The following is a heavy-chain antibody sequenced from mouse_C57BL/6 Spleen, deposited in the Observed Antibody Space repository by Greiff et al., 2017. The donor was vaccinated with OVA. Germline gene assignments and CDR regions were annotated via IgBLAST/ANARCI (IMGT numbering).Heavy chain of an antibody. J-gene: IGHJ2*01. V-gene: IGHV5-17*01. D-gene: IGHD4-1*01. CDR1: GFTFSDYG. CDR3: ASQTGNYFDY. CDR2: ISSGSSTI. Sequence: EVKLVESGGGLVKPGGSLKLSCAASGFTFSDYGMHWVRQAPEKGLEWVAYISSGSSTIYYADTVKGRFTISRDNAKNTLFLQMTSLRSEDTAMYYCASQTGNYFDYWGQGTTLTVSS.